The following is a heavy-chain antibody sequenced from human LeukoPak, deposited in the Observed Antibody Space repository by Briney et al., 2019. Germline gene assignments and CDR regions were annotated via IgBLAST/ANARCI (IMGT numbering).Heavy chain of an antibody. Sequence: GGSLRLSCAASGFTFSSYSMNWVRQATGKGLEWVSSISGSSNYIYYADSVKGRFTISRDNSKNTLYLQMNSLRAEDTAVYYCARIVGATPSYFDYWGQGTLVTVSS. CDR1: GFTFSSYS. CDR2: ISGSSNYI. J-gene: IGHJ4*02. V-gene: IGHV3-21*01. CDR3: ARIVGATPSYFDY. D-gene: IGHD1-26*01.